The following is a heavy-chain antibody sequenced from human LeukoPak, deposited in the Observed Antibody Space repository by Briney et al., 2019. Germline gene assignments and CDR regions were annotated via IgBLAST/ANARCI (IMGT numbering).Heavy chain of an antibody. Sequence: PGRSLRLSCAASGFTFDDYAMHWVRPAPGKGLEWVSGISWNSGSIGYADSVKGRFTISRDNAKNSLYLQMNSLRAEDTALYYCAKEASSSWYDRGWFDPWGQGTLVTVSS. CDR2: ISWNSGSI. J-gene: IGHJ5*02. D-gene: IGHD6-13*01. CDR1: GFTFDDYA. CDR3: AKEASSSWYDRGWFDP. V-gene: IGHV3-9*01.